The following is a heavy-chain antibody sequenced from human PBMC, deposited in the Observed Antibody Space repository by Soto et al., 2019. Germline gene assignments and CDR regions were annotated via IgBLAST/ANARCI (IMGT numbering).Heavy chain of an antibody. CDR3: ARDTNSLDP. D-gene: IGHD1-26*01. CDR2: IFHTGDT. V-gene: IGHV4-38-2*02. CDR1: FYSISDGFF. Sequence: SETLSLTCSVSFYSISDGFFWGWIRQPPGKGLEWIGSIFHTGDTYYNPSLKGRITMSVDTSMNQFSLKLTSLTAADTAVYYCARDTNSLDPWGQGTLVTVSS. J-gene: IGHJ5*02.